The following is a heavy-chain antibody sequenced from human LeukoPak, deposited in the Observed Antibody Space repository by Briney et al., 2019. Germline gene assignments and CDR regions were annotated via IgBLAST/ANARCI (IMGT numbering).Heavy chain of an antibody. CDR3: ATVIAAADTGGY. CDR1: GYTLTELS. J-gene: IGHJ4*02. Sequence: ASVKVSCKVSGYTLTELSVHWVRQAPGKGLEWMGGFDPEDGETIYAQKFQGRVTTTEDTSTDTAYMELSSLRSEDTAVYYCATVIAAADTGGYWGQGTLVTVSS. CDR2: FDPEDGET. D-gene: IGHD6-13*01. V-gene: IGHV1-24*01.